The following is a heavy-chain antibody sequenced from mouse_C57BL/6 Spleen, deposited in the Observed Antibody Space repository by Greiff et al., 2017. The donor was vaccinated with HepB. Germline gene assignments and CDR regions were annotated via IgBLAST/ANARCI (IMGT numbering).Heavy chain of an antibody. J-gene: IGHJ2*01. V-gene: IGHV1-42*01. CDR3: ARRLGRLLLDY. D-gene: IGHD2-3*01. Sequence: VQLQQSGPELVKPGASVKISCKASGYSFTGYYMNWVKQSPEKSLEWIGEINPSTGGTTYNQKFKAKATLTVDKSSSTAYMQLKSLTSEDSAVYYCARRLGRLLLDYWGQGTTLTVSS. CDR2: INPSTGGT. CDR1: GYSFTGYY.